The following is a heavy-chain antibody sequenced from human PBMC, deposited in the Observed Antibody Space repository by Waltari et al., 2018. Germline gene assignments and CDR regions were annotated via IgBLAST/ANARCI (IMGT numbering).Heavy chain of an antibody. V-gene: IGHV3-7*03. J-gene: IGHJ4*02. Sequence: EVQLVESGGGLVQPGGSLRLSCEVSEFTFSTYWMTWVRQASGRGLGWVANINYDGSEKNYVDSVKGRFSISRDNARNSLYLQMNSLRAEDTAVYYCATYRWLGYWGQGTLVTVSS. CDR2: INYDGSEK. CDR3: ATYRWLGY. D-gene: IGHD3-10*01. CDR1: EFTFSTYW.